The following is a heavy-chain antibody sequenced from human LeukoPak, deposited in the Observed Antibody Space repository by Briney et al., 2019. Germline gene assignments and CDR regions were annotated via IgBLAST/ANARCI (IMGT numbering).Heavy chain of an antibody. CDR1: GFTFSSYG. CDR2: ISYDGSNK. V-gene: IGHV3-30*03. D-gene: IGHD6-19*01. CDR3: ARTGYSSGWYSFVIVGATQHFDY. J-gene: IGHJ4*02. Sequence: GGSLRLSCAASGFTFSSYGMHWVRQAPGKGLEWVAVISYDGSNKYYADSVKGRFTISRDNSKNTLYLQMNSLRAEDTAVYYCARTGYSSGWYSFVIVGATQHFDYWGQGTLVTVSS.